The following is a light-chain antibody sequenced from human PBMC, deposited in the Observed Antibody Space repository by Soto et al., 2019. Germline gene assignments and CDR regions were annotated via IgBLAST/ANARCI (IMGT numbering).Light chain of an antibody. V-gene: IGKV3-15*01. CDR2: GAS. CDR1: QSVSSN. CDR3: HQYNNCWR. Sequence: EIVMTQSPATLSVSPGERATLSCRASQSVSSNLAWYQQKPGQAPRLLISGASNRATGIPARFSGSGSGTDFTLNISRLQSEDFAIYYCHQYNNCWRVGQGAKVDIK. J-gene: IGKJ1*01.